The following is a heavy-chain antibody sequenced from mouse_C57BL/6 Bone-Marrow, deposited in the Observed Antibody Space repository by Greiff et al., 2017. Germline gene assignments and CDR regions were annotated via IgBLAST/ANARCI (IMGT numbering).Heavy chain of an antibody. CDR2: ISSGSRSI. V-gene: IGHV5-17*01. D-gene: IGHD2-5*01. CDR3: ARDSNYLTWFAY. Sequence: EVKLVESGGGLVKPGGSLKLSCAASGFTFSDYGMHWVRQAPEKGLEWVAYISSGSRSIYSADTVKGRFTNSRDNTKNTLFLQMTSLSSEYTAMYYCARDSNYLTWFAYWGQGTLVTVSA. J-gene: IGHJ3*01. CDR1: GFTFSDYG.